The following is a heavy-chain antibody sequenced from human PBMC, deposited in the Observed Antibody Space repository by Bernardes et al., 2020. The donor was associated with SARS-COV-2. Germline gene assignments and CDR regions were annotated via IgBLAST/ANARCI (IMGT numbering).Heavy chain of an antibody. D-gene: IGHD5-12*01. CDR1: GFAFSRYA. Sequence: GGSLRLSCAASGFAFSRYAMTWVRQAPGKGLEWVSSISGSGGTTFYAKSVKGRFTISRDNSENTLYLQIHNLRAEDTAVYYCAKDLFGGFSGYDSVSSDYWGQGTLVTVSS. CDR2: ISGSGGTT. J-gene: IGHJ4*02. V-gene: IGHV3-23*01. CDR3: AKDLFGGFSGYDSVSSDY.